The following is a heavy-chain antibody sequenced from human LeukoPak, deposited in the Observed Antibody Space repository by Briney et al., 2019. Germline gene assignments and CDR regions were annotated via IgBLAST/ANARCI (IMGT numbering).Heavy chain of an antibody. Sequence: SETLSLTCTVSGGSISTYFWSWIRQPPGKGLEWIGYVYYSGSTNYNPSLKSRVTISEDTSKNQISLKLSSVTAADTAVYYCARVRGYYDSSGYDYWGQGTLVTVSS. V-gene: IGHV4-59*01. CDR3: ARVRGYYDSSGYDY. CDR2: VYYSGST. D-gene: IGHD3-22*01. CDR1: GGSISTYF. J-gene: IGHJ4*02.